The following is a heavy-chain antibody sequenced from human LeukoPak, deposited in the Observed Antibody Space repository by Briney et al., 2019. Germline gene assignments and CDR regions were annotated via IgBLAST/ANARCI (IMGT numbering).Heavy chain of an antibody. CDR3: ARDLTYYDFWSGSALNY. J-gene: IGHJ4*02. Sequence: GASVNVSCKASGGTFSSYAISWVRQAPGQGLEWMGGIIPIFGTANYAQKFQGRVTITADESTSTAYMELSSLRSEDTAVYYCARDLTYYDFWSGSALNYWGQGTLVTVSS. V-gene: IGHV1-69*13. CDR1: GGTFSSYA. CDR2: IIPIFGTA. D-gene: IGHD3-3*01.